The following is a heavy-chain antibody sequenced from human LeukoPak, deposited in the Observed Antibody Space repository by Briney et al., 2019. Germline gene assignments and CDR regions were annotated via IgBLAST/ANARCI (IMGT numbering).Heavy chain of an antibody. J-gene: IGHJ4*02. CDR3: ARAGAYCSSTSCLFDY. CDR2: INPSGGST. CDR1: GYTFTSYY. V-gene: IGHV1-46*01. D-gene: IGHD2-2*01. Sequence: ASVKVSCKASGYTFTSYYMHWVRQAPGQGLEWMGIINPSGGSTSYAQKFQGRVTMTRDTSTSTVYMELSSLRSEDTAVYYCARAGAYCSSTSCLFDYWGQRTLVTVSS.